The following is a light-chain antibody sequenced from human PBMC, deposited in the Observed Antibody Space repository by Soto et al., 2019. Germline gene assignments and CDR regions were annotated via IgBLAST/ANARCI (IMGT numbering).Light chain of an antibody. CDR1: QSVSRF. CDR3: QQRGNWPPIT. J-gene: IGKJ5*01. CDR2: DAS. V-gene: IGKV3-11*01. Sequence: ETVLTQSPATLSFSPGERATLSCRASQSVSRFLAWYQQKPGQAPRLLIYDASNRATGIPARFSGSGSGTDFTLTISSLEPEDFAVYYCQQRGNWPPITFGQGTRLDIK.